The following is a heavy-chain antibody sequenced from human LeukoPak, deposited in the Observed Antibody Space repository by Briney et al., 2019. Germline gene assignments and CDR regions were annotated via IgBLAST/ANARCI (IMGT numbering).Heavy chain of an antibody. V-gene: IGHV4-34*01. D-gene: IGHD3-10*01. CDR2: INHSGST. J-gene: IGHJ4*02. Sequence: SETLSLTCAVYGGSFSGYYWSWIRQPPGKGLEWIGEINHSGSTNYNPSLKSRVTISVDTSKNQFSLKLSSVTAADTAVYYCATSMVRGVIKGYWGQGTPVTVSS. CDR1: GGSFSGYY. CDR3: ATSMVRGVIKGY.